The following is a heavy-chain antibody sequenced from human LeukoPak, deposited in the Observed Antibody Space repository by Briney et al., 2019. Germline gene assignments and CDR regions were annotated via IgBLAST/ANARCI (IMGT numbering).Heavy chain of an antibody. CDR2: IYTSGST. J-gene: IGHJ4*02. V-gene: IGHV4-61*02. D-gene: IGHD3/OR15-3a*01. CDR1: GGSISSGSYY. CDR3: ARQTGSGLFILP. Sequence: SQTLSLTCTVSGGSISSGSYYWSWIRQPAGKGLEWIGRIYTSGSTNYNPSLKSQVSISIDTSKNQFSLRLTSVTAADTAVYYCARQTGSGLFILPGGQGTLVTVSS.